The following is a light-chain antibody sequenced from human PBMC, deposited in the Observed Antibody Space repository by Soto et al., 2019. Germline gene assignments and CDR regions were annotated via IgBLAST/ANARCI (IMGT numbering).Light chain of an antibody. Sequence: QSALTQPASVSVSPGQSITISCTGTNSDVGGHNYVSWYQHHPGKAPKLMIYEVSNRPSGVSNRFSGSKSGNTASLTISGLQAGDEADYHCSSFSSTSTPYVFGTGTKVTVL. CDR1: NSDVGGHNY. J-gene: IGLJ1*01. V-gene: IGLV2-14*01. CDR2: EVS. CDR3: SSFSSTSTPYV.